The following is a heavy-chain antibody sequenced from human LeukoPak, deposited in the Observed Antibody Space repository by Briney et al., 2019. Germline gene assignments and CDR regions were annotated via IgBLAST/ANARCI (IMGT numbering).Heavy chain of an antibody. Sequence: GGSLRLSCAASGFTFSSYALSWVRQAPGKGLEWVSGITGSGYNTYYADSVKGRFTVSRDNRKNALYLQMNSLRVEDTAVYYCAKEDRRGYGDYVSYYYYGMDVWGQGTTVTVSS. J-gene: IGHJ6*02. CDR3: AKEDRRGYGDYVSYYYYGMDV. CDR2: ITGSGYNT. CDR1: GFTFSSYA. D-gene: IGHD4-17*01. V-gene: IGHV3-23*01.